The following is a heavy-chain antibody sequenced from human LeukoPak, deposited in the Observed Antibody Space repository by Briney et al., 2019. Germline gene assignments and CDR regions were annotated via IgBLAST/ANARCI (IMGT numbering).Heavy chain of an antibody. V-gene: IGHV3-30*18. J-gene: IGHJ3*02. CDR3: AKPPGYGSGWPSNAFDI. CDR2: ISYDGGKK. D-gene: IGHD6-19*01. Sequence: GGSLRLSCAASGFTFSSYGMHWVRQAPGKGLEWVAVISYDGGKKYYADSVKGRFTISRDNSKNTLYLQMNSLRPEDTAVFYCAKPPGYGSGWPSNAFDIWGQGTMVTVSS. CDR1: GFTFSSYG.